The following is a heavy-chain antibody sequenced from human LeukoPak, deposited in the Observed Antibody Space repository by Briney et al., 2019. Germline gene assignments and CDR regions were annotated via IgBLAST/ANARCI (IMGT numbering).Heavy chain of an antibody. CDR1: GGSISSYY. CDR3: AVDYTNYGTFDY. Sequence: SETLYLTCTVSGGSISSYYWSWIRQPPGKGLEWIGYIYYSGSTNYNPSLKSRVTISVDTSKNQFSLKLSSVTAADTAVYYCAVDYTNYGTFDYWGQGTLVTVSS. CDR2: IYYSGST. J-gene: IGHJ4*02. V-gene: IGHV4-59*08. D-gene: IGHD4-11*01.